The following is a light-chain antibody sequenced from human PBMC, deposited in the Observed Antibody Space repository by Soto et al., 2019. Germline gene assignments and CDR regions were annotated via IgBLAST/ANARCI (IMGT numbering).Light chain of an antibody. CDR3: QQYGSSGT. CDR2: GAS. Sequence: KLSPATLSVYPGDRATLSCRASQSVSNYLAWYQQKPGQAPRLLIYGASNRATGIPDRFSGSGSGTDFTLTICRLEPEDFAVYYCQQYGSSGTFGQGTKVDI. J-gene: IGKJ1*01. V-gene: IGKV3-20*01. CDR1: QSVSNY.